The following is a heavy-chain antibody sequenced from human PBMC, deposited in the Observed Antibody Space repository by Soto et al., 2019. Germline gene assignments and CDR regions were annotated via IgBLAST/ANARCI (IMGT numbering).Heavy chain of an antibody. Sequence: GGSLRLSCAASGFTFSSYGMQWVRQAPGKGLEWVAVIWYDGSNKYYADSVKGRFTISRDNSKNTLYLQMNSLRAEDTAVYYCARDPGRGAYYDFWSGPHTYYYGMDVWGQGTTVTVSS. CDR2: IWYDGSNK. V-gene: IGHV3-33*01. CDR1: GFTFSSYG. CDR3: ARDPGRGAYYDFWSGPHTYYYGMDV. D-gene: IGHD3-3*01. J-gene: IGHJ6*02.